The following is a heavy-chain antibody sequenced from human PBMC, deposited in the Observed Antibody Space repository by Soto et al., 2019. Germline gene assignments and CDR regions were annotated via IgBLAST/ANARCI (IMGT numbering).Heavy chain of an antibody. V-gene: IGHV1-46*01. CDR3: ARHVYNWNDVQAQDEFDI. D-gene: IGHD1-1*01. J-gene: IGHJ3*02. Sequence: ASVKVSCKASGYTFTSYYMHWVRQAPGQGLEWMGIINPSGGSTSYAQKFQGRVTMTRDTSTSTVYMELSSLRSEDTAVYYCARHVYNWNDVQAQDEFDIWGHGTMVTVSS. CDR2: INPSGGST. CDR1: GYTFTSYY.